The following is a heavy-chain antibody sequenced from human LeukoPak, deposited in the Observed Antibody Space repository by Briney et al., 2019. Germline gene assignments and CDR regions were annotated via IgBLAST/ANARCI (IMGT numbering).Heavy chain of an antibody. CDR1: GFTFSGSA. V-gene: IGHV3-73*01. CDR2: IRSKANSYAT. CDR3: TRRGYSGYDYY. Sequence: GGSLRLSCAASGFTFSGSAMHWVRQASGKGLEWVGRIRSKANSYATAYAASVKGRVTISRDDSKNTAYLQMNSLKTEDTAVYYCTRRGYSGYDYYWGQGTLVTVSS. J-gene: IGHJ4*02. D-gene: IGHD5-12*01.